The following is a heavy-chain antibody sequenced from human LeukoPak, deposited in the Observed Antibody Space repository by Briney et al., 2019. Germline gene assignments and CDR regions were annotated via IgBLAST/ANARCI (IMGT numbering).Heavy chain of an antibody. CDR1: GYSISSGYY. CDR3: ARGLAMIVVADADAFDI. CDR2: ISHSGST. D-gene: IGHD3-22*01. V-gene: IGHV4-38-2*02. Sequence: PSETLSLTCTVSGYSISSGYYWGWIRQPPGKGLKWIGSISHSGSTNYNPSLKSRVTISVDTSKNQFSLKLSSVTAADTAVYCCARGLAMIVVADADAFDIWGQGTMVTVSS. J-gene: IGHJ3*02.